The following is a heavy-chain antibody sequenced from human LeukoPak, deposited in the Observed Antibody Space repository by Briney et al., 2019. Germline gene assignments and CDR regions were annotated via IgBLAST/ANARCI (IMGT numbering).Heavy chain of an antibody. D-gene: IGHD3/OR15-3a*01. CDR3: ARAQWTAFDYYYYMDV. J-gene: IGHJ6*03. V-gene: IGHV3-7*01. CDR1: GFTFSRYW. Sequence: GGSLRLSCAVSGFTFSRYWMTWVRQAPGKGLEWVANIKVDGSEKYYVDAVKGRFTISRDNAKDSLYLQMNGLRAENTAIYYCARAQWTAFDYYYYMDVWGKGTTVTVSS. CDR2: IKVDGSEK.